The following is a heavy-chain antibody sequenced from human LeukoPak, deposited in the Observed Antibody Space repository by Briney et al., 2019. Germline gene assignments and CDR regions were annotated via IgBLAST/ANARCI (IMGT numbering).Heavy chain of an antibody. Sequence: GGSLRLSCAASGFTFSSYWMCWVRQAPGKGLVWVSRINSDGSSTNYADSVKGRFTISRDNAKNTLYLQMNSLRAEDTAVYYCARDRPQWLVPLGTFDYWGQGTLVTVSS. CDR2: INSDGSST. J-gene: IGHJ4*02. CDR3: ARDRPQWLVPLGTFDY. V-gene: IGHV3-74*01. D-gene: IGHD6-19*01. CDR1: GFTFSSYW.